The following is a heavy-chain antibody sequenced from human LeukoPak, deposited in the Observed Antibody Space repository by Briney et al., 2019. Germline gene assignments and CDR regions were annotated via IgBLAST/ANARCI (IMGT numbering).Heavy chain of an antibody. J-gene: IGHJ5*02. CDR1: GGSLSSSSYY. Sequence: SETLSLTCTVSGGSLSSSSYYWGWIRQPPGKGLEWIGSIHNSGRSSYNPSLKSRLTISVATSKNQFSLTLSSVTAADTAVYYCARHKGQCSSTSCNWFDPWGQGTPVTVSS. V-gene: IGHV4-39*01. D-gene: IGHD2-2*01. CDR2: IHNSGRS. CDR3: ARHKGQCSSTSCNWFDP.